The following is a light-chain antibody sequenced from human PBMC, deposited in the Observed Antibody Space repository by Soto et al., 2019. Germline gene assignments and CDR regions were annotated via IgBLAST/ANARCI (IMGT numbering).Light chain of an antibody. CDR1: QTVDIF. CDR3: QQRSNGVT. V-gene: IGKV3-11*01. CDR2: DAS. J-gene: IGKJ4*01. Sequence: PGERAILSCRASQTVDIFLAWYQQRPGQTPRLLIYDASNRATGIPVRFSGSGSGTDFTLTISSLEPEDVAVYYCQQRSNGVTFGGGTKVEIK.